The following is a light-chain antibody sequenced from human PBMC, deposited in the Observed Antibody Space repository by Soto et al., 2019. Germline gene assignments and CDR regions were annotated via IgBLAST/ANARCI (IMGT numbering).Light chain of an antibody. J-gene: IGLJ1*01. Sequence: QSVLTQPPSVSGVPGQRVTISCTGSSSNIGANCDVHWYQQLPGTAPKLLIYGNSNRPSGVPDRFSGSKSGTSASLAITGLQAEDEADYYCQSYDCSLSGYVFGTGTKLTVL. CDR1: SSNIGANCD. V-gene: IGLV1-40*01. CDR2: GNS. CDR3: QSYDCSLSGYV.